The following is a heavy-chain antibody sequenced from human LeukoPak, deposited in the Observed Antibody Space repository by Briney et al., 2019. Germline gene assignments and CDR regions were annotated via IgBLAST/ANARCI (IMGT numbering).Heavy chain of an antibody. D-gene: IGHD3-10*01. CDR1: GDSVSSSSAT. Sequence: SQTLSLTCAISGDSVSSSSATWTWIRQSPSRGLEWLGRTYYKSKWYNDYAVSVKSRITINSDTSKNQFSLQLSSVTPEDTAVYYCARVSSLWSPRDAFDIWGQGTVVTVSS. CDR3: ARVSSLWSPRDAFDI. CDR2: TYYKSKWYN. V-gene: IGHV6-1*01. J-gene: IGHJ3*02.